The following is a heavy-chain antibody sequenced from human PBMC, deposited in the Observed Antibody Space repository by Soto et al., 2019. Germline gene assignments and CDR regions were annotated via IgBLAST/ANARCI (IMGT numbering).Heavy chain of an antibody. CDR2: IFHNGNT. D-gene: IGHD2-8*01. V-gene: IGHV4-4*02. CDR3: ARRTWGMDV. CDR1: SGSIRSSNW. J-gene: IGHJ6*02. Sequence: PSETLSLTCAVSSGSIRSSNWWSWVRQSPGKGLEWIGEIFHNGNTYYNPSLNSRVTISVDTSKNQFSLNLRPVTAADTAVYYCARRTWGMDVWGQGTTVTVSS.